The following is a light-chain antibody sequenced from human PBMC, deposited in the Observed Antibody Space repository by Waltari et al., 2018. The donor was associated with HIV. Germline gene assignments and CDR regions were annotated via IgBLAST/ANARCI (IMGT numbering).Light chain of an antibody. J-gene: IGKJ3*01. CDR1: QSVSSN. V-gene: IGKV3-15*01. CDR2: GAS. CDR3: QQYNNLPAEIT. Sequence: EIVMTLSPATLSVSPGERATLSCRASQSVSSNLAWYQQKPGQAPRLLGFGASTRATGIPARFSGSGSETEFTLTISSLQSEDFAVYYCQQYNNLPAEITFGPGTKVDIK.